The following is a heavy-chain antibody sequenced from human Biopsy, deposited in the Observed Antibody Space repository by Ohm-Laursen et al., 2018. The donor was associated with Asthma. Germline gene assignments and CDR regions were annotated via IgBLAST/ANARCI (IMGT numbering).Heavy chain of an antibody. Sequence: SSVKVSCNSLGGTFNTYVIGWVRQAPGQGLEWMGGINSVFGTTTYPQKFQDRVTITADDSTSTVYMELSSLRSEDTAAYYCARKAGSCISRTCYSLDFWGQGTLVTVPS. V-gene: IGHV1-69*01. CDR2: INSVFGTT. CDR1: GGTFNTYV. D-gene: IGHD2-2*01. CDR3: ARKAGSCISRTCYSLDF. J-gene: IGHJ4*02.